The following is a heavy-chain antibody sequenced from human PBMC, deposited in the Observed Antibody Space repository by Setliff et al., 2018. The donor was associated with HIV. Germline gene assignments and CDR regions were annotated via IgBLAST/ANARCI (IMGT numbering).Heavy chain of an antibody. CDR1: GGSVGSSSYY. V-gene: IGHV4-39*07. Sequence: SETLSLTCTVSGGSVGSSSYYWAWIRQPPGKGLEWIGSIYYTGNTKYNPSLESRVTFSIDTSESQFSLRLASVTAADTAIYYCARDDSIVLVPAIMRGDGFDFWGQGRMVTVSS. D-gene: IGHD2-2*01. CDR2: IYYTGNT. CDR3: ARDDSIVLVPAIMRGDGFDF. J-gene: IGHJ3*01.